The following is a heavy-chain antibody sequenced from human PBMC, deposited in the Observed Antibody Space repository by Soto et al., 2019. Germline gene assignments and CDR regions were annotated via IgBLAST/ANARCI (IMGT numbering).Heavy chain of an antibody. Sequence: QVQLVQSGAEVKKPGASVKVSCKASGYTFTSYGISWVRQAPGQGLEWMGWISAYNGNTNYAQKLPSRLTMTTDTSTSTAYIALGRLRPDDTSVAYCPRDGGYSEDYSGQGTLVTVSS. CDR3: PRDGGYSEDY. CDR2: ISAYNGNT. D-gene: IGHD5-12*01. CDR1: GYTFTSYG. V-gene: IGHV1-18*01. J-gene: IGHJ4*02.